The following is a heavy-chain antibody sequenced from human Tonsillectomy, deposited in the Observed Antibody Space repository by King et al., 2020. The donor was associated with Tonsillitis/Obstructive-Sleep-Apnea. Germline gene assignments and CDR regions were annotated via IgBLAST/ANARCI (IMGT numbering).Heavy chain of an antibody. CDR3: AWGAAASSYYMDV. D-gene: IGHD2-2*01. CDR2: IYYSGST. Sequence: VQLQESGPGLVKPSETLSLTCTVSGGSISSYYWSWIRQPPGKGLEWIGYIYYSGSTNYNPPLKSRVTISVDTSKNQFSLKLSSVTAADTAVYYCAWGAAASSYYMDVWGKGTTVTVSS. V-gene: IGHV4-59*08. CDR1: GGSISSYY. J-gene: IGHJ6*03.